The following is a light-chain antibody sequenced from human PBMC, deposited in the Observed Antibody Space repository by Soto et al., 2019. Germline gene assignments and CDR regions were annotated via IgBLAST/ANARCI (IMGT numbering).Light chain of an antibody. CDR3: QSYDSTLSARYV. Sequence: QSVLTQPPSVSAAPGQKVTISCSGSSSNIRNNYVSWYQQLPGTAPKLLIYDNDKRPSRIPDRFSGSKSGTSASLAITGLQAEDEGDYYCQSYDSTLSARYVFGTGTKVTVL. CDR2: DND. CDR1: SSNIRNNY. J-gene: IGLJ1*01. V-gene: IGLV1-51*01.